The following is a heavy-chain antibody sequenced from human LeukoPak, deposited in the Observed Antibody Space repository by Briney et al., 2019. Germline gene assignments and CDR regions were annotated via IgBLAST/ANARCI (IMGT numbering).Heavy chain of an antibody. CDR1: GGSISSYY. V-gene: IGHV4-4*07. J-gene: IGHJ5*02. CDR3: ARGKYYYDSNSSYRYFDP. D-gene: IGHD3-22*01. Sequence: PSETLSLTCIVSGGSISSYYWSWIRQPAGKGLEWIGRIYTTGNTNYNPSLKSRVTMSIDTSKKQFSLKLSSVTAADTAVYYCARGKYYYDSNSSYRYFDPWGQRTLVTVSS. CDR2: IYTTGNT.